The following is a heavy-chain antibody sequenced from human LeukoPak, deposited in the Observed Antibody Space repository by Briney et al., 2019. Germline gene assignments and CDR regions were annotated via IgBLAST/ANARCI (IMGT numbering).Heavy chain of an antibody. Sequence: SETLSLTCAVYGGSFSGYYWSWIRQPPGKGLEWIGEINHSGSTNYNPSLKSRVTISVDTSKNQFSLKLSSVTAADTAVYYCARVKGTARPFIFGMASWGQGTTVTVSS. J-gene: IGHJ6*02. D-gene: IGHD3-3*01. CDR1: GGSFSGYY. V-gene: IGHV4-34*01. CDR2: INHSGST. CDR3: ARVKGTARPFIFGMAS.